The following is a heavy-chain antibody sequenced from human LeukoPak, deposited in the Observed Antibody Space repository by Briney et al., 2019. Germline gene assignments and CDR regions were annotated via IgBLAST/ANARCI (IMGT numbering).Heavy chain of an antibody. V-gene: IGHV3-74*01. CDR2: INTDGTVT. J-gene: IGHJ4*02. CDR3: ATKQWLAPPPDS. D-gene: IGHD6-19*01. CDR1: GFTFSKYW. Sequence: GRSLSLSCAVAGFTFSKYWMLWVRQAPRKGRESVSRINTDGTVTTYADSVKGRFTVSRDNADNTMFLQMNSVRDEDTAVYYCATKQWLAPPPDSWGQGTPVTVSS.